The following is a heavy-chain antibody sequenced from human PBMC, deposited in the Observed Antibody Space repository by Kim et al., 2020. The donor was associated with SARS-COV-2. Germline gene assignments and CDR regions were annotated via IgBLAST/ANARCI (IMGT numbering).Heavy chain of an antibody. CDR3: ARLLPPGYFDWFLGDV. CDR1: GGSFSGYY. J-gene: IGHJ6*02. V-gene: IGHV4-34*01. Sequence: SETLSLTCAVYGGSFSGYYWRWIRQPPGKGLEWIGEINHSGSTNYNPSLKSRVTISVNTSKNQFSLKLSSVTAADTAVYYCARLLPPGYFDWFLGDVWGRGTTVTVS. D-gene: IGHD3-9*01. CDR2: INHSGST.